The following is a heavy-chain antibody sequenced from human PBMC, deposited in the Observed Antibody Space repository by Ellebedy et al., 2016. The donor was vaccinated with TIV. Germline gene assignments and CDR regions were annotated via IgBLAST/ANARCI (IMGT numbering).Heavy chain of an antibody. V-gene: IGHV3-33*08. D-gene: IGHD5-12*01. Sequence: GGSLRLXXEASGFTFSSYWMSWVRQAPGKGLEWAAVIWSDGNYEFYADSAKGRFTISRDNSKNTVYLEMNSLRAEDTAIYYCVRAPRGQYYFDYWGQGILVTVSS. CDR2: IWSDGNYE. J-gene: IGHJ4*02. CDR3: VRAPRGQYYFDY. CDR1: GFTFSSYW.